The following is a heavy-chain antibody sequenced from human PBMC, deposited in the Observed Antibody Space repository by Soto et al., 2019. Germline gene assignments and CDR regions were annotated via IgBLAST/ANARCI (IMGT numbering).Heavy chain of an antibody. CDR2: ISWDGGST. Sequence: GGSLRLSCAASGFTFDDYTMHWVRQAPGKGLEWVSLISWDGGSTYYADSVKGRFTISRDNSKNSLYLQMNSLRTVDTALYYCAKGGSGSYYTLFDYWGQGTLVTVSS. D-gene: IGHD3-10*01. V-gene: IGHV3-43*01. J-gene: IGHJ4*02. CDR1: GFTFDDYT. CDR3: AKGGSGSYYTLFDY.